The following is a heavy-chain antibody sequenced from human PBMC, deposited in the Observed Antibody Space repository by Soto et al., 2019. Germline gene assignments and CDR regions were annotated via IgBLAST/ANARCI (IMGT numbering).Heavy chain of an antibody. Sequence: GGSLRLSCAASGFTFSSYAMSWVRQAPGKGLEWVSAISGSGGSTYYADSVKGRFTISRDNSKNTLYLQMNSLRAEDTAVYYCAKMGRGESLLFMGPPKLDLDYWGQGTLVTVSS. CDR3: AKMGRGESLLFMGPPKLDLDY. CDR1: GFTFSSYA. V-gene: IGHV3-23*01. CDR2: ISGSGGST. D-gene: IGHD3-10*01. J-gene: IGHJ4*02.